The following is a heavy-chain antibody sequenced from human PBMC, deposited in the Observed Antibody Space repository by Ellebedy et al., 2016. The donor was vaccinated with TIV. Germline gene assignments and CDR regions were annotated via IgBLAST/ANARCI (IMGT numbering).Heavy chain of an antibody. CDR3: VRGVFDIAAAGLGKNWYDP. D-gene: IGHD6-13*01. J-gene: IGHJ5*02. CDR2: IWFDGSKK. V-gene: IGHV3-33*01. CDR1: GFPFSTYS. Sequence: GESLKISCAASGFPFSTYSMHWVRQAPGKGLEWVAVIWFDGSKKYYADSVKGRFTISRDNPTNTLDLQMNSLRGEDTAVYYCVRGVFDIAAAGLGKNWYDPWGQGTLVTVSS.